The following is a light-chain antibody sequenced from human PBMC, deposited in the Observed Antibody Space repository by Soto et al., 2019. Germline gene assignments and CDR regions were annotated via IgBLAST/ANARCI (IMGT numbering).Light chain of an antibody. CDR2: GAS. J-gene: IGKJ2*01. Sequence: ETVMTQSPATLSVSPGERATLSCRASQSVRSNLAWYQQKPGQAPRLLIYGASTRATGIPVRFSGSGSGTEFTLTISSLQSEDFAVYFCQHYDYWPYTFGQGTKLEI. CDR1: QSVRSN. V-gene: IGKV3-15*01. CDR3: QHYDYWPYT.